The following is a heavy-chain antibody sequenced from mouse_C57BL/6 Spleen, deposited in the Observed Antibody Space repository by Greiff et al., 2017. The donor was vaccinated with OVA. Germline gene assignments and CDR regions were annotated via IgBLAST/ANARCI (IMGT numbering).Heavy chain of an antibody. CDR2: IDTSDSYP. CDR1: GYTFTSYW. Sequence: QVQLQQPGAELVRPGTSVKLSCKASGYTFTSYWMHWVKQRPGQGLEWIGVIDTSDSYPNYNQKFQGKAILTVDTSSSTAYMQLSSLTSEDAAVYYCARGGGHYYGSSYYFDYWGQGTTLTVSS. J-gene: IGHJ2*01. CDR3: ARGGGHYYGSSYYFDY. V-gene: IGHV1-59*01. D-gene: IGHD1-1*01.